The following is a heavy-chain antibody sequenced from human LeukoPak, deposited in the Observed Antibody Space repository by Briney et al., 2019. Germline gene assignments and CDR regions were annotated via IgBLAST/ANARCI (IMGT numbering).Heavy chain of an antibody. CDR1: GGSISSSSYY. V-gene: IGHV4-39*07. CDR3: ARGWNSGWYFGY. Sequence: SETLSLTCTVSGGSISSSSYYWSWIRQPPGKGLEWIGEINHSGSTNYNPSLKSRVTISVDTSKNQFSLKLSSVTAADTAVYYCARGWNSGWYFGYWGQGTLVTVSS. CDR2: INHSGST. J-gene: IGHJ4*02. D-gene: IGHD6-19*01.